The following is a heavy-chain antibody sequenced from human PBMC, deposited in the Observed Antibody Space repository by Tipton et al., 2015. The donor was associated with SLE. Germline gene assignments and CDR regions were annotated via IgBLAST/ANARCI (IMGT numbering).Heavy chain of an antibody. J-gene: IGHJ4*02. Sequence: SLRLSCAASGFTFDNFAMHWVRQVPGKGLVWVSRSNSDGSDTSYADSVKGRFTISRDNAKNTLYLQMNSLRAEDTAVYYCARSEMATITYWGQGTLVTVSS. CDR3: ARSEMATITY. V-gene: IGHV3-74*01. D-gene: IGHD5-24*01. CDR2: SNSDGSDT. CDR1: GFTFDNFA.